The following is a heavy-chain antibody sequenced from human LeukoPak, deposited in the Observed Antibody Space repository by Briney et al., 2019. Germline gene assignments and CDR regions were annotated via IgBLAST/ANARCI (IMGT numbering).Heavy chain of an antibody. V-gene: IGHV1-69*05. Sequence: GASVKVSCKASGGTFSSYAISWVRQAPGQGLEWMGRIIPIFGTANYAQKFQGRVTIATDESTSTAYMELSSLRSEDTAVYYCARVPLSSGWYLFDYWGQGTLVTVSS. J-gene: IGHJ4*02. CDR1: GGTFSSYA. CDR2: IIPIFGTA. CDR3: ARVPLSSGWYLFDY. D-gene: IGHD6-19*01.